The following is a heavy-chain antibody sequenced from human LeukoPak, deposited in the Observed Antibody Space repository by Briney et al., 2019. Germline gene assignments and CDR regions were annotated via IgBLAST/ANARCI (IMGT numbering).Heavy chain of an antibody. CDR3: ARALDAFDI. Sequence: SETLSLTCTVSGGSISSYYWSWIRQPPGKGVEWIGYIYYSGSTNHNPPLKSRVTISVDTSKNQFSLKLSSVTAADTAVYYCARALDAFDIWGQGTMVTVSS. V-gene: IGHV4-59*08. J-gene: IGHJ3*02. CDR1: GGSISSYY. CDR2: IYYSGST.